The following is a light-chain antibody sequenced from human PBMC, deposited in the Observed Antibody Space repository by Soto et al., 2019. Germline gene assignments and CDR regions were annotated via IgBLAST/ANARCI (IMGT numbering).Light chain of an antibody. V-gene: IGKV1-39*01. Sequence: DIQMTQSPSSLSASVGDRVTITCRASQSIGFFLNWYHQKPGKAPKLLIYAASSLQSGVPSRFSGSGSGTDFTLTITSLQPEDFGTYYCQQSYGNPGFAPGTKVDI. CDR2: AAS. CDR3: QQSYGNPG. J-gene: IGKJ3*01. CDR1: QSIGFF.